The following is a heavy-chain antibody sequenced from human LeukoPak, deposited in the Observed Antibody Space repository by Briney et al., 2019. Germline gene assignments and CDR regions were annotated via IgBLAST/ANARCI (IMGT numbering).Heavy chain of an antibody. D-gene: IGHD5-24*01. V-gene: IGHV1-46*01. Sequence: ASVKVSCKASGYTFTGYYMHWVRQAPGQGLEWMGIINPSGGSTSQAQTFQGRVTMTRDMSTSTVSMELSSLRSEDTAVYYCARDGGDGYKANWFDTWGQGTLVTVSS. CDR2: INPSGGST. J-gene: IGHJ5*02. CDR1: GYTFTGYY. CDR3: ARDGGDGYKANWFDT.